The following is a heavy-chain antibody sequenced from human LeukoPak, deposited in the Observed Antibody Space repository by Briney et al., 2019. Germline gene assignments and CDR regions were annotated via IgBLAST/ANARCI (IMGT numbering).Heavy chain of an antibody. CDR2: ISWNSGSI. D-gene: IGHD3-22*01. CDR3: AKDSGYYDSSGYKSNYFDY. Sequence: GRSLRLSCAASGFTFDDYAMHWVRQAPGKGLEWVSGISWNSGSIGYADSVKGRFTISRDSAKNSLYLQMNSLRAEDTALYYCAKDSGYYDSSGYKSNYFDYWGQGTLVTVSS. V-gene: IGHV3-9*01. J-gene: IGHJ4*02. CDR1: GFTFDDYA.